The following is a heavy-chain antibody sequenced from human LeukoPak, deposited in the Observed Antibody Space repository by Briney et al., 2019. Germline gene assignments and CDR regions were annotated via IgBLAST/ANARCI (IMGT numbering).Heavy chain of an antibody. V-gene: IGHV4-59*01. J-gene: IGHJ5*02. CDR3: AKDWELGS. Sequence: SETLSLTCSVSGASISSYYWNWIRQPPGKGLEWIGNIYTSGGTNYNPSLKSRVTISLDTSKDQFSLKLTSVPTADTAFYYCAKDWELGSWGQGTLVTVSS. D-gene: IGHD1-26*01. CDR2: IYTSGGT. CDR1: GASISSYY.